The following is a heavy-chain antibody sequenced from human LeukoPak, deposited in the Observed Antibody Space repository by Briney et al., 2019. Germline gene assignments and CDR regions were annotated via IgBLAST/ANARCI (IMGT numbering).Heavy chain of an antibody. J-gene: IGHJ4*02. CDR2: ISAYNGNT. CDR1: GYTFTSYG. D-gene: IGHD6-13*01. V-gene: IGHV1-18*01. Sequence: GASVKVSCKASGYTFTSYGISWVRQAPGQGLEWMGWISAYNGNTNYAQKLQGRVTMTTDTSTSTAYMELRSLRSDDTAVYYCARVNLAAGTFFALDYWGQGTLVTVSS. CDR3: ARVNLAAGTFFALDY.